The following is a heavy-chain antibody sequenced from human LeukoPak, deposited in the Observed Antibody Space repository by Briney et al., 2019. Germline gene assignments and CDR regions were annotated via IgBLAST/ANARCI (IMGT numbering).Heavy chain of an antibody. D-gene: IGHD6-19*01. V-gene: IGHV3-15*01. CDR1: GDTFSNAW. CDR2: IKSKTDGGTT. Sequence: RGALRLSSAASGDTFSNAWMSWFRQAPGKGLEWVGRIKSKTDGGTTDYAAPVKGRFTISRDDSKNTLYLQMNSLKTEDTAVYYCTTLGIAVAEDYYYYMDVWGKGTTVTVSS. J-gene: IGHJ6*03. CDR3: TTLGIAVAEDYYYYMDV.